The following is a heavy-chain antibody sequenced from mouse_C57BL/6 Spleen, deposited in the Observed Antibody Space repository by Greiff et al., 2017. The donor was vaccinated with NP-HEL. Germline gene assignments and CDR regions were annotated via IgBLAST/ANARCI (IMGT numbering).Heavy chain of an antibody. CDR3: ARKGMAYAMDY. J-gene: IGHJ4*01. D-gene: IGHD2-10*02. CDR1: GYTFTSYW. Sequence: QVQLQQSGAELVKPGASVKLSCKASGYTFTSYWMQWVKQRPGQGLEWIGEIDPSDSYTNYNQKFKGKATLTVDTSSSTAYMQLSSLTSEDSAVYYCARKGMAYAMDYWGQGTSVTVSS. CDR2: IDPSDSYT. V-gene: IGHV1-50*01.